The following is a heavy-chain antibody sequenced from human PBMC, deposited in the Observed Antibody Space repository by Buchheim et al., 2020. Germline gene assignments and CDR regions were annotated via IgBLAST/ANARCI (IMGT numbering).Heavy chain of an antibody. Sequence: QVQLQESGPGLVNPSETLSLTCSVSVDPISSGSYYWNWIRQPAGKGLEWIGRISGSLLTSCNHSLKSRVTMSVDTSKYHISLSLGSVTAADTAVYYCARGGVVTSFFFDYWGQGTL. CDR2: ISGSLLT. V-gene: IGHV4-61*02. CDR1: VDPISSGSYY. J-gene: IGHJ4*02. D-gene: IGHD4-23*01. CDR3: ARGGVVTSFFFDY.